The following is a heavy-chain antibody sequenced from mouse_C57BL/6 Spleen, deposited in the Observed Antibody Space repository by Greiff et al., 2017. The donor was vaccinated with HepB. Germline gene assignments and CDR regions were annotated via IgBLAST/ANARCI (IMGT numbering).Heavy chain of an antibody. D-gene: IGHD1-1*01. V-gene: IGHV1-55*01. Sequence: QVQLQQPGAELVKPGASVKMSCKASGYTFTSYWITWVKQRPGQGLEWIGDIYPGSGSTNYNEKFKSKATLTVDTSSSTAYMQLSSLTSEDSAVYYCAREGLGTTLVPPHHWCQGTTPTVSS. CDR1: GYTFTSYW. J-gene: IGHJ2*01. CDR3: AREGLGTTLVPPHH. CDR2: IYPGSGST.